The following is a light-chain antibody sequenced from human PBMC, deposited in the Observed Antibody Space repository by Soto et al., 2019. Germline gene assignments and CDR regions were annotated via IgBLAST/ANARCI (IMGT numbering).Light chain of an antibody. CDR2: DAS. CDR3: QQYNNWPQLT. CDR1: QSVNTN. V-gene: IGKV3-15*01. J-gene: IGKJ4*01. Sequence: EIVMTPSPATLSVSPVERATLSCRASQSVNTNLAWYQQKPGQAPRLLISDASTRATGIPARFSGSGSGTEFTLTISSLQSEDFAVYYCQQYNNWPQLTFGGGTKVDIK.